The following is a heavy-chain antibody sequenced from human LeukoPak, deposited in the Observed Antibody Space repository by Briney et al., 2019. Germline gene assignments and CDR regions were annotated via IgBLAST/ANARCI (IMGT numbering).Heavy chain of an antibody. CDR3: AKELRYFDWLSH. CDR2: ISWNSGSI. D-gene: IGHD3-9*01. J-gene: IGHJ5*02. Sequence: GGSLRLSCAASGFTFDDYAMHWVRQAPGKGLEWVSGISWNSGSIGYADSVKGRFTISRDNAKNSLYLQMNSLRAEDTALYYCAKELRYFDWLSHWGQGTLVTVSS. V-gene: IGHV3-9*01. CDR1: GFTFDDYA.